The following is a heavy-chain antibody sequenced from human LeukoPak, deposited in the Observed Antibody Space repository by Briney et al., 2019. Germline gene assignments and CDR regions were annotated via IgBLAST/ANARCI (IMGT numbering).Heavy chain of an antibody. CDR2: MSYDGSNT. J-gene: IGHJ4*02. D-gene: IGHD6-19*01. Sequence: GRSLRLSCAASGFTFSSYGMHWVRQAPGRGLEWVAGMSYDGSNTYYADSVKGRFTISRDNSENTVYLQMNSLRAEDTAVYYCAKGSSSGFYYFDYWGQGTLATVSS. CDR3: AKGSSSGFYYFDY. V-gene: IGHV3-30*18. CDR1: GFTFSSYG.